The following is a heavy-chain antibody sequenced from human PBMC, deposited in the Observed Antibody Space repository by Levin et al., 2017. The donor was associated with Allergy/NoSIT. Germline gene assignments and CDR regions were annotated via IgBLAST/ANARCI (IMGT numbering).Heavy chain of an antibody. V-gene: IGHV3-21*01. CDR3: VRDMYTPYAMDV. J-gene: IGHJ6*02. Sequence: GESLKISCEASGFTFSSYTMNWVRQAPGKGLEWVSSISSSGRYIYYLELVKGRFTISRDNAKNSLVLELNSLSAEDTAIYYCVRDMYTPYAMDVWGQGTTVTVSS. CDR1: GFTFSSYT. CDR2: ISSSGRYI. D-gene: IGHD1-1*01.